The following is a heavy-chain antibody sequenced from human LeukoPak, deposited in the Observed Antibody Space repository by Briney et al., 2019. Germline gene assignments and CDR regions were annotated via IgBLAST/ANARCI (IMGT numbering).Heavy chain of an antibody. CDR2: INPSGGST. CDR1: GYTFTSYY. J-gene: IGHJ4*02. Sequence: ASVKVSCKASGYTFTSYYMHWVRQAPGQGLECMGIINPSGGSTSYAQMFQGRVTMTRDTSTSTVYMELSSLRSEDTAVYYCASQDSSGYNLGYWGQGTLVTVSS. D-gene: IGHD3-22*01. V-gene: IGHV1-46*03. CDR3: ASQDSSGYNLGY.